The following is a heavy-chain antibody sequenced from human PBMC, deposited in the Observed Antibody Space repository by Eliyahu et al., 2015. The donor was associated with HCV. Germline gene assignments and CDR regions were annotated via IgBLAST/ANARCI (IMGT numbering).Heavy chain of an antibody. V-gene: IGHV5-51*01. Sequence: EVQLVQSGAEVKKPGESLKISCRGSGYRFSRFWIGWVRQMPGKGLEWMGIIYPGDSDTRYSPSFRGLVTISVDKSISTAYLQWSALEASDTATYFCATTRETGSGVYYDSRDAFDVWGQGTVVTVSA. CDR1: GYRFSRFW. D-gene: IGHD3-10*01. CDR3: ATTRETGSGVYYDSRDAFDV. J-gene: IGHJ3*01. CDR2: IYPGDSDT.